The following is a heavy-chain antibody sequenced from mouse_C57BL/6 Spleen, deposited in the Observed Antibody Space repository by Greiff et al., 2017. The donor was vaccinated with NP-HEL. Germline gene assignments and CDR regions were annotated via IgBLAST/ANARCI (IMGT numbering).Heavy chain of an antibody. Sequence: QVQLQQPGAELVRPGSSVKLSCKASGYTFTSYWMHWVKQRPIQGLEWIGNIDPSDSETHYNQKFKDKATLTVDKSSSTAYMQLSSLTSEDSAVYYCAREYNGDYFDYWGQGTTLTVSS. V-gene: IGHV1-52*01. D-gene: IGHD1-3*01. J-gene: IGHJ2*01. CDR1: GYTFTSYW. CDR2: IDPSDSET. CDR3: AREYNGDYFDY.